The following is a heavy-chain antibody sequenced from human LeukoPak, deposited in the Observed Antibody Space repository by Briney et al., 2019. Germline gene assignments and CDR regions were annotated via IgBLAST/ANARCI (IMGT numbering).Heavy chain of an antibody. CDR2: TYYRSKWYN. V-gene: IGHV6-1*01. D-gene: IGHD6-13*01. CDR3: ARSPSGFGSSWYSVEY. Sequence: SQTLSLTCAISGDSVSNNSATWNWIRQSPSRGLEWLGRTYYRSKWYNDYAVSVNSRIIIYPDTSKNQFSLQVNSVTPEDTAAYYCARSPSGFGSSWYSVEYWGQGTLVTVPS. J-gene: IGHJ4*02. CDR1: GDSVSNNSAT.